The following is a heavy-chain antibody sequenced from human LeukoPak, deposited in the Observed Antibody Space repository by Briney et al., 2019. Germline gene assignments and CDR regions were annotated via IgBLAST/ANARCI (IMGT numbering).Heavy chain of an antibody. CDR3: ARLISAYYFDY. CDR1: GGSISSSNW. J-gene: IGHJ4*02. D-gene: IGHD3-10*01. Sequence: TSETLSLTCAVSGGSISSSNWWSWVRQPPGKGLEWIGEIYHSGSTYYNPSLKSRVTISVDTSKNQFSLKLSSVTAADTAVYYCARLISAYYFDYRGQGTLVTVSS. V-gene: IGHV4-4*02. CDR2: IYHSGST.